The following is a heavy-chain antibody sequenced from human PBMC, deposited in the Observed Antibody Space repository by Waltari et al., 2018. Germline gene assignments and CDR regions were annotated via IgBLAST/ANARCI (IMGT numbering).Heavy chain of an antibody. V-gene: IGHV4-38-2*01. D-gene: IGHD3-10*01. CDR2: IDHIGST. J-gene: IGHJ3*02. CDR3: ARHYYGSGRLDSFDI. Sequence: QVQLQESGPGLVKPSETLSPTCAVSGYSISSGYYWGWIRQPPGKGLEWIGSIDHIGSTYYNPSLKSLVTIAEDTSKNQFSRKLSYVTAADTAVYCCARHYYGSGRLDSFDIWGQGTMVTVSS. CDR1: GYSISSGYY.